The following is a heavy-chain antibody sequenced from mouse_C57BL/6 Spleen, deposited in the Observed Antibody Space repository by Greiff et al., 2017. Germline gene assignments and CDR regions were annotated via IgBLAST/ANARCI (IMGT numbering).Heavy chain of an antibody. D-gene: IGHD2-14*01. V-gene: IGHV2-3*01. CDR1: GFSLTSYG. CDR2: IWGDGST. J-gene: IGHJ3*01. Sequence: VQLQESGPGLVAPSQSLSTTCTVSGFSLTSYGVSWVRQPPGKGLEWLGVIWGDGSTNYHSALISRLSISKDNSKNQVFLKLNSLQTDGTATYYCAKHEGIVVAYWGQGTLVTVSA. CDR3: AKHEGIVVAY.